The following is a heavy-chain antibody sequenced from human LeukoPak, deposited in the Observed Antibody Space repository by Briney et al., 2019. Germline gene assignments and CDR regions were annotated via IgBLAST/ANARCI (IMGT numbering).Heavy chain of an antibody. V-gene: IGHV3-53*05. J-gene: IGHJ4*02. CDR2: IYSGGST. CDR1: GFTVSSNY. D-gene: IGHD1-1*01. CDR3: ARSVELVRGYFDF. Sequence: GGSLRLSCAASGFTVSSNYMSWVRQAPGKGLEWVSVIYSGGSTYYADSVKGRFTISRDNAKNPLFLQVNSLRTEDTALYYCARSVELVRGYFDFWGQGTLVTVSS.